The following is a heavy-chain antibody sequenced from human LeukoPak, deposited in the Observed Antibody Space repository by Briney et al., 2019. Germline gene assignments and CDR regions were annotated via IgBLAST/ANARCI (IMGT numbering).Heavy chain of an antibody. J-gene: IGHJ4*02. CDR3: ARGIDSPGIAAEGY. V-gene: IGHV1-69*13. CDR2: IIPIFGTA. D-gene: IGHD6-13*01. Sequence: SVKVSCKASGGTFSSYAISWVRQAPGQGLEWMGGIIPIFGTANYAQKFQGRVTITADESTSTAYMELSSLRSEDTAVCYCARGIDSPGIAAEGYWGQGTLVTVSS. CDR1: GGTFSSYA.